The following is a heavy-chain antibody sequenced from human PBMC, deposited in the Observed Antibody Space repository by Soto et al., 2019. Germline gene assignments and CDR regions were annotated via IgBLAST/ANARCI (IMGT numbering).Heavy chain of an antibody. CDR2: ISAYNGNT. J-gene: IGHJ4*02. D-gene: IGHD3-10*01. CDR3: ASDWVAYGSGTYYLAY. V-gene: IGHV1-18*04. Sequence: ASVKVSCKASGYTFTSYGISWVRQAPGQGLEWMGWISAYNGNTNYAQKLQGRVTMTTDTSTSTAYMELRSLRSDDTAAYYCASDWVAYGSGTYYLAYWGQGTLVTVSS. CDR1: GYTFTSYG.